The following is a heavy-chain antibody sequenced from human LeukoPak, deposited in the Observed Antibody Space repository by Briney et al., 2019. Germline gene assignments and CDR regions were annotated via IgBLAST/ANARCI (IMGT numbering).Heavy chain of an antibody. CDR1: GYTFTSYY. CDR2: INPSGGST. Sequence: ASVKVSCKASGYTFTSYYMHWVRQAPGQGLEWMGIINPSGGSTSYAQKFQGRVTITADKSTSTAYMELSSLRSEDMAVYYCARGWGLGIVGATGAFDIWGQGTMVTVSS. J-gene: IGHJ3*02. V-gene: IGHV1-46*01. CDR3: ARGWGLGIVGATGAFDI. D-gene: IGHD1-26*01.